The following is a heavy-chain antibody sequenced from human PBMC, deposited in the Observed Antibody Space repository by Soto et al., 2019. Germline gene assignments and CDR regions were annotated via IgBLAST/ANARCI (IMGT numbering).Heavy chain of an antibody. Sequence: GGSLRLSCTASGFTFSNSAMSWVRQAPGKGLEWVSAISSSGGTTYYADSVKGRFTISRDNSKNTLYLQMNSLRAEDTAVYYCARDRIPTGMDVWGQGTTVTVSS. CDR3: ARDRIPTGMDV. J-gene: IGHJ6*02. CDR2: ISSSGGTT. CDR1: GFTFSNSA. V-gene: IGHV3-23*01.